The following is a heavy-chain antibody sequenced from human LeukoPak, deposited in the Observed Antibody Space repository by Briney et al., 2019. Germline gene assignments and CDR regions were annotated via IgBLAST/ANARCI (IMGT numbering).Heavy chain of an antibody. CDR3: ARDSSSGWYPSAFDI. Sequence: GGSLRLTCAASGFTVSDNYMSWVRQAPGKGLEWVSVIYSGGSTYYADSVKGRFTISRDNSKNTLYLQMNSLRAEDTAVYYCARDSSSGWYPSAFDIWGQGTKVSVSS. D-gene: IGHD6-19*01. CDR1: GFTVSDNY. J-gene: IGHJ3*02. CDR2: IYSGGST. V-gene: IGHV3-66*01.